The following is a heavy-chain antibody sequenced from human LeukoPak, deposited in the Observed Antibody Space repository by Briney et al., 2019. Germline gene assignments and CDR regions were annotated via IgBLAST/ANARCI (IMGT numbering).Heavy chain of an antibody. J-gene: IGHJ4*02. CDR2: IIPIFGTA. D-gene: IGHD6-19*01. CDR1: GGTFSNYA. V-gene: IGHV1-69*06. CDR3: ARGQSSGWYYFDY. Sequence: GASVKVSCKASGGTFSNYAISWVRQAPGQGLEWMGGIIPIFGTANYAQKFQGRVTITADKSTSTAYMELSSLRSEDTAVYYCARGQSSGWYYFDYWGQGTLVTVSS.